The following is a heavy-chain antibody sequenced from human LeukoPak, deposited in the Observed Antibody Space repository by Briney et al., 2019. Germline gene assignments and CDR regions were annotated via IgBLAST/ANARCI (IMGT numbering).Heavy chain of an antibody. CDR2: IYYSGST. D-gene: IGHD5-24*01. CDR3: ARGTEADGTFMFDF. CDR1: GGSISSGDYY. V-gene: IGHV4-30-4*08. Sequence: LQTLSLTCTVSGGSISSGDYYWSWIRQPPGKGLEWIGYIYYSGSTYYNPSLKSRVTISVDKSKKQFSLKLDSVTAADTAVYYCARGTEADGTFMFDFWGQGTLVTVSS. J-gene: IGHJ4*02.